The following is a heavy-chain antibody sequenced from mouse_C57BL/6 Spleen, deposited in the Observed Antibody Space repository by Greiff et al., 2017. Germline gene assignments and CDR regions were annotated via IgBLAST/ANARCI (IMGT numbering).Heavy chain of an antibody. D-gene: IGHD1-1*01. V-gene: IGHV1-69*01. CDR1: GYTFTSYW. CDR3: ARTAYGSSFDY. J-gene: IGHJ2*01. CDR2: IDPSDSYT. Sequence: QVQLQQSGAELVMPGASVKLSCKASGYTFTSYWMHWVKQRPGQGLEWIGEIDPSDSYTNYNQKFKGKSTLTVDKSSRTAYMQLSSLTSEDSAVYYCARTAYGSSFDYWGQGTTLTVSS.